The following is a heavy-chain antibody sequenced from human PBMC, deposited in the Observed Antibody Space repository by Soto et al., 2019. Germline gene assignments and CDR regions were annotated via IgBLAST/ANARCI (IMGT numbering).Heavy chain of an antibody. V-gene: IGHV6-1*01. Sequence: SQTLSLTCAISGDSVSSNSAAWNWIRQSPSRGLEWLGRTYYGSKWYNDYAVSVKSRITINPDTSKNQFSLQLNSVTPEDTAVDYCARGHIYYDSSGYSRRHYYYYYGMDVWGQGTTVTVSS. CDR3: ARGHIYYDSSGYSRRHYYYYYGMDV. D-gene: IGHD3-22*01. J-gene: IGHJ6*02. CDR2: TYYGSKWYN. CDR1: GDSVSSNSAA.